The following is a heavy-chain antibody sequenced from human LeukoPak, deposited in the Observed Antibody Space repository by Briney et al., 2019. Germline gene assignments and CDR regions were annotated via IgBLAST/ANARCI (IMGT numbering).Heavy chain of an antibody. CDR1: GYTLTELS. V-gene: IGHV1-24*01. D-gene: IGHD3-22*01. Sequence: ASVKVSCKVSGYTLTELSMHWVRQAPGKRLEWMGGFDPEDGETIYAQKFQGRVTMTEDTSTDTAYMELSSLRSEDTAVYYCATGGLAYDSSGYYPNFDYWGQGTLVTVSS. CDR2: FDPEDGET. J-gene: IGHJ4*02. CDR3: ATGGLAYDSSGYYPNFDY.